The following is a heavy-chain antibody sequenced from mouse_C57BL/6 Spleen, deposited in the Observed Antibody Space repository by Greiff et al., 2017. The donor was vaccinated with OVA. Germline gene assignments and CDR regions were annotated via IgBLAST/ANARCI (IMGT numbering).Heavy chain of an antibody. V-gene: IGHV5-6*01. CDR1: GFTFSSYG. CDR2: ISSGGSYT. J-gene: IGHJ4*01. CDR3: ARRGYYGSSPYYAMDY. Sequence: EVQLVESGGDLVKPGGSLKLSCAASGFTFSSYGMSWVRPTPDKRLEWVATISSGGSYTYYPDSVKGRFTISRDNAKNTLYLQMSSLKSEDTAMYYCARRGYYGSSPYYAMDYWGQGTSVTVSS. D-gene: IGHD1-1*01.